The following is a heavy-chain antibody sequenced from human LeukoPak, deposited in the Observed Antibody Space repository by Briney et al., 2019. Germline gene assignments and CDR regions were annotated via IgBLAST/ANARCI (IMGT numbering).Heavy chain of an antibody. J-gene: IGHJ3*02. V-gene: IGHV4-34*01. Sequence: PSETLSLTCAVYGGSFSDYYWTWIRQPPGKGLEWIGEINHSGNTNYNPSLKSRVTISVDTSKNQFSLKLNSVTAADTAVYYCARGWELSLDIWGQGTMVTVSS. CDR2: INHSGNT. D-gene: IGHD1-26*01. CDR3: ARGWELSLDI. CDR1: GGSFSDYY.